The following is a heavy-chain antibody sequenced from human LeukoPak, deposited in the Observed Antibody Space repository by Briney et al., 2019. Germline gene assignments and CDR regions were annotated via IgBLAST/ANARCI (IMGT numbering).Heavy chain of an antibody. CDR3: ARDGQFGGAPRY. J-gene: IGHJ4*02. V-gene: IGHV1-18*01. CDR2: ISAYNGNT. Sequence: ASVKVSCKASGYTFTSYGITWVRQAPGQGLEWMGWISAYNGNTNYAQNLQGRLTMTTDTFTSTAYMELRSLRSDDTAVYYCARDGQFGGAPRYWGQGTLVTVSS. D-gene: IGHD3-16*01. CDR1: GYTFTSYG.